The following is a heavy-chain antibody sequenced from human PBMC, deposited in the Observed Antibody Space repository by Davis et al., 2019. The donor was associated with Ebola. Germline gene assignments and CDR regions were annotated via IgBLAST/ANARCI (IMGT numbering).Heavy chain of an antibody. Sequence: PGGSLRLSCAASGFTVSSNYMSWVRQAPGKGLEYVSAISSNGGSTYYANSVKGRFTISRDNSKNTLYLQMNSLRAEDTAVYYCARGWLHYGGWFDPWGQGTLVTVSS. CDR1: GFTVSSNY. CDR2: ISSNGGST. V-gene: IGHV3-64*01. J-gene: IGHJ5*02. CDR3: ARGWLHYGGWFDP. D-gene: IGHD5-24*01.